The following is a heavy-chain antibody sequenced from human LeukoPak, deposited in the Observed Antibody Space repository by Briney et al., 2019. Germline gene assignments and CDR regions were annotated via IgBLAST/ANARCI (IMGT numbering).Heavy chain of an antibody. CDR3: ARVLIGSSSSHHEYYFDY. D-gene: IGHD6-6*01. CDR2: IYYSGST. Sequence: SETLSLTCTVSGGSISSGDYYWSWIRQPPGKGLEWIGYIYYSGSTYYNPSLKSRVTISVDTSKNRFSLKLSSVTAADTAVYYCARVLIGSSSSHHEYYFDYWGQGTLVTVSS. J-gene: IGHJ4*02. V-gene: IGHV4-30-4*08. CDR1: GGSISSGDYY.